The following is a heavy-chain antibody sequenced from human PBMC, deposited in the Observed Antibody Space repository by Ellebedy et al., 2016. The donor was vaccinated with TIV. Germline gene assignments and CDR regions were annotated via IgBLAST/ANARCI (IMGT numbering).Heavy chain of an antibody. CDR1: GFSFRSYW. CDR2: IYQDGSDA. V-gene: IGHV3-7*01. D-gene: IGHD4-17*01. Sequence: PGGSLRLSCAASGFSFRSYWMSWVRQAPGKGLEWVANIYQDGSDAYYVDSVKGRFTISRDNDNKALFLQMNSLRVEDTAVYYCARRGSYGDYAVQINSWFDRWGRGTLVTVSS. CDR3: ARRGSYGDYAVQINSWFDR. J-gene: IGHJ5*02.